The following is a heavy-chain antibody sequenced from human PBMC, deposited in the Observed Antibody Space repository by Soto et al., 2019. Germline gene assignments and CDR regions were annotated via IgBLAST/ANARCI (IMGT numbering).Heavy chain of an antibody. D-gene: IGHD3-22*01. CDR1: GGTFSRSA. Sequence: QVQLVQSGAEVKKPGSSVKVSCKASGGTFSRSAINWVRQAPAQGLEWMGGIIPVFGKPNYAQKFQGGVTITADESTSTAYMELRRLTSEDTAVYYCARDGTLYDSNGYYYVYWGQGTLVTVSS. J-gene: IGHJ4*02. V-gene: IGHV1-69*01. CDR3: ARDGTLYDSNGYYYVY. CDR2: IIPVFGKP.